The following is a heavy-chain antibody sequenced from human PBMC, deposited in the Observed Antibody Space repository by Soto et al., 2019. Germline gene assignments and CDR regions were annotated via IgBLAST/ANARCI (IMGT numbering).Heavy chain of an antibody. Sequence: GGSLRLSCAASGFTFSSYAMSWVRQAPGKGLEWVSAISGSGGSTYYADSVKGRFTISRDNSKNTLCLQMNSLRAEDTAVYYCAKDAEAIVVVIASFDYWGQGTLVTVSS. V-gene: IGHV3-23*01. CDR1: GFTFSSYA. D-gene: IGHD3-22*01. CDR3: AKDAEAIVVVIASFDY. CDR2: ISGSGGST. J-gene: IGHJ4*02.